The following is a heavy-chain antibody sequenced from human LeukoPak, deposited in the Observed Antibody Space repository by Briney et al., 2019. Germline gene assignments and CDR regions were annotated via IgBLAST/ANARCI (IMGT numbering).Heavy chain of an antibody. CDR1: GYTFTGYY. J-gene: IGHJ4*02. D-gene: IGHD3-9*01. Sequence: ASVKVSCKASGYTFTGYYLHWVRQAPGQGLEWMGWINPNNGGTNYAQKFQGRVTMTRDTSISTVYMELSRLRSDDTAVYYCARSPHILTGENFDYWGQGTLLTVSS. CDR2: INPNNGGT. CDR3: ARSPHILTGENFDY. V-gene: IGHV1-2*02.